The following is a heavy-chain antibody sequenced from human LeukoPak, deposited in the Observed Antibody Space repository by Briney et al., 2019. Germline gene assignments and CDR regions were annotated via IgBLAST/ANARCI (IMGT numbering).Heavy chain of an antibody. V-gene: IGHV3-33*01. J-gene: IGHJ3*02. CDR3: ARDGLPGAFDI. CDR1: GFTFSSYG. CDR2: IWYDGSNK. Sequence: GGSLRLSCAASGFTFSSYGMHWVRQAPGKGLEWVAVIWYDGSNKYYADSVKGRFTISRDDSKNTLYLQMNSLRAEDTAVYYCARDGLPGAFDIWGQGTMVTVSS.